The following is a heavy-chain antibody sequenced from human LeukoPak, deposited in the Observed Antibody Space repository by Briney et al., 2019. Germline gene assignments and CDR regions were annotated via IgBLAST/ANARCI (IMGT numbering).Heavy chain of an antibody. CDR1: GFTFSSYG. CDR3: ARDRTVRGVRWFDP. CDR2: IWYDGGNK. Sequence: PGRSLRLSCAASGFTFSSYGMHWVRQAPGKGLEWVAVIWYDGGNKYYADSVKGRFTISRDNSKNTQYLQMNSLRAEDTAVYYCARDRTVRGVRWFDPWGQGTLVTVSS. V-gene: IGHV3-33*01. J-gene: IGHJ5*02. D-gene: IGHD3-10*01.